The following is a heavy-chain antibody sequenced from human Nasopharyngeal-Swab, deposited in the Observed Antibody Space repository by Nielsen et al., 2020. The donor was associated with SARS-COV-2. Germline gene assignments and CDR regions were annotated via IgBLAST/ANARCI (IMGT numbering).Heavy chain of an antibody. CDR2: INPNSGGT. CDR3: ARSGSYSNFDY. V-gene: IGHV1-2*04. CDR1: GYTFAGYY. D-gene: IGHD1-26*01. J-gene: IGHJ4*02. Sequence: ASVKVSCKASGYTFAGYYMHWVRQAPGQGLEWMGWINPNSGGTNCAQKFQGWVTMTRDTSISTAYMELSRLRSDDTAVYYCARSGSYSNFDYWGQGTLVTVSS.